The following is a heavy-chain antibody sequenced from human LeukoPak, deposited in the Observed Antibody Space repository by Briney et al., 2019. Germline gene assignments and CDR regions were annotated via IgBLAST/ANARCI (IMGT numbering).Heavy chain of an antibody. CDR2: MNPNSGNT. D-gene: IGHD2-2*02. Sequence: ASVKVSCKASGYTFTSYGVSWVRQATGQGLEWMGWMNPNSGNTGYAQKFQGRVTITRNTSISTAYMELSSLRSEDTAVYYCARGRYCSSTSCYTADGWFDPWGQGTLVTVSS. J-gene: IGHJ5*02. V-gene: IGHV1-8*03. CDR3: ARGRYCSSTSCYTADGWFDP. CDR1: GYTFTSYG.